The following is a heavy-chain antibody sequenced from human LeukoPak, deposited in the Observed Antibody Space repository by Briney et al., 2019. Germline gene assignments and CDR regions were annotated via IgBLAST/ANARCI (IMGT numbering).Heavy chain of an antibody. V-gene: IGHV4-59*01. CDR1: GGSISSYY. D-gene: IGHD3-22*01. Sequence: SETLSLNCTVSGGSISSYYWGWIRQPPGKGLDWIEDIDYSGSTNYNPSLKSRVTISVDTSNNQFSLKLSSVTAADTAVSYCARESMIVAPEGFAPWGQGTLVTVSS. CDR2: IDYSGST. CDR3: ARESMIVAPEGFAP. J-gene: IGHJ5*02.